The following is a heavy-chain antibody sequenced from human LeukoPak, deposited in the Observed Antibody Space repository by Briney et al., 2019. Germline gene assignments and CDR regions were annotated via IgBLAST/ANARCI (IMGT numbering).Heavy chain of an antibody. CDR3: ARDRDFTNNWAFDY. Sequence: SETLSLTCAVSGGSISSSNWWSWVRQPPGKGLEWIGEIFHGGDTNYNPSLKSRVTISTDKSKNQFSLSLTSVTAADTAIYYCARDRDFTNNWAFDYWGQGTLVTVSS. J-gene: IGHJ4*02. V-gene: IGHV4-4*02. CDR1: GGSISSSNW. D-gene: IGHD1-1*01. CDR2: IFHGGDT.